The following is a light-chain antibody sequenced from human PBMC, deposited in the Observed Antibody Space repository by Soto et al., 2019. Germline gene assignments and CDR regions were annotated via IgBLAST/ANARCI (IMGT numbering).Light chain of an antibody. J-gene: IGLJ2*01. CDR1: SSNIGSHT. CDR2: SNT. Sequence: QSVLTQPPSASGTPGQTIAISCSGGSSNIGSHTVNWYQQLPGTAPRLLIYSNTQRPSGVPDRFSGSKSGTSDSLAISGLKSEYEGDYYCAAWDDSLNGVVFGGGTKVTVL. CDR3: AAWDDSLNGVV. V-gene: IGLV1-44*01.